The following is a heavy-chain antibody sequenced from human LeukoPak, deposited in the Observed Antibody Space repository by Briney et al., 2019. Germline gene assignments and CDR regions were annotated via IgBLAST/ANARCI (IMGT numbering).Heavy chain of an antibody. J-gene: IGHJ4*02. D-gene: IGHD6-19*01. CDR2: ISHSGST. CDR3: AREEVAVAGFDY. V-gene: IGHV4-4*02. CDR1: GGSISSNNW. Sequence: PSGTLSLTCVVSGGSISSNNWWSWVRQSPGKGLEWIGEISHSGSTNYNPSLKSRVTISVDKSKNQFSLELSSVTAADTAVYYCAREEVAVAGFDYWGQGTLVTVSS.